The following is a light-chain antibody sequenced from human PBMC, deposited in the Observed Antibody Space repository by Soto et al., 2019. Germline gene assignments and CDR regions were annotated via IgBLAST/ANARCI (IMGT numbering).Light chain of an antibody. CDR1: QSISRQ. CDR3: LQYQSYWT. J-gene: IGKJ1*01. Sequence: DIQMTQSPSTLSASVGDRVSITCRASQSISRQLAWYQQKPGKATNLLIYQASNLETGVPSRFTGSGSGTEFTLTISSLQPDDLATYYGLQYQSYWTFGQGTKVEVK. CDR2: QAS. V-gene: IGKV1-5*03.